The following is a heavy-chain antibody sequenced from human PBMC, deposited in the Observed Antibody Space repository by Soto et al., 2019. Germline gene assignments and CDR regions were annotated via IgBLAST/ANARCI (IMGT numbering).Heavy chain of an antibody. Sequence: ASVKVSCKASGYTFTSYYMHWVRQAPGQGLEWMGIINPSGGSTSYAQKFQGRVTMTRDTSTSTVYMELSSLRSEDTAVYYCARDLTTVTVSWWFDPWGQGTLVTVSS. CDR2: INPSGGST. J-gene: IGHJ5*02. V-gene: IGHV1-46*01. CDR1: GYTFTSYY. D-gene: IGHD4-17*01. CDR3: ARDLTTVTVSWWFDP.